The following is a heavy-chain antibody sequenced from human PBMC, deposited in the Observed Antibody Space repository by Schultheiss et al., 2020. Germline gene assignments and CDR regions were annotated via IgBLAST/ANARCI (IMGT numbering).Heavy chain of an antibody. D-gene: IGHD6-19*01. Sequence: SLKISCAASGFTFDDYAMHWVRQAPGKGLEWVSGISWNSGSIGYADSVKGRFTISRDNAKNTLYLQMNSLRAEDTAVYYCATSGWANYYYYGMDVWGQGTTVTVSS. CDR3: ATSGWANYYYYGMDV. CDR1: GFTFDDYA. V-gene: IGHV3-9*01. CDR2: ISWNSGSI. J-gene: IGHJ6*02.